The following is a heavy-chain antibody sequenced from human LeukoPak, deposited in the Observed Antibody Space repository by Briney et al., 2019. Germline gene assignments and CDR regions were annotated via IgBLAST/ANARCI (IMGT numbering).Heavy chain of an antibody. J-gene: IGHJ5*02. D-gene: IGHD2-21*02. V-gene: IGHV1-2*02. CDR2: INPSSGGT. CDR3: ARTRRSATAFWFDP. CDR1: GYTFTGYY. Sequence: GASVKVSCKASGYTFTGYYMHWVRQAPGQGLEWMGWINPSSGGTNYAQKFQGRVTMTRDTSISTAYMELSRLRSDDTAVYYCARTRRSATAFWFDPWGQGTLVTVSS.